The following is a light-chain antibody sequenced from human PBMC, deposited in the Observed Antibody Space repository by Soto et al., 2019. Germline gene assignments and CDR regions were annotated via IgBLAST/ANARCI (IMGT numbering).Light chain of an antibody. J-gene: IGLJ2*01. CDR3: AAWDASLSGVV. CDR2: SSN. V-gene: IGLV1-44*01. Sequence: QAVVTQPPSASGTPGQRVTISCSGSSSNIGSNSVNWYQQLPGTAPKLLMYSSNQRPSGVPDRFSVSESGTSATLALTGLQSEDEDDYYCAAWDASLSGVVFGGGTKLTVL. CDR1: SSNIGSNS.